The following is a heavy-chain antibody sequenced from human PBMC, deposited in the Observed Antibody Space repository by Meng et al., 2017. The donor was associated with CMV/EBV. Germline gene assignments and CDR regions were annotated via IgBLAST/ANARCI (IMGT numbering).Heavy chain of an antibody. CDR1: GYTFTDYY. V-gene: IGHV1-69-2*01. D-gene: IGHD1-7*01. CDR3: ATAGKYNWNSRWFDP. Sequence: SGYTFTDYYRHWVQQAPGKGLEWMGLVDPEDGETIYAEKFQGRVTITADTSTDTAYMELSSLRSEDTAVYYCATAGKYNWNSRWFDPWGQGTLVTVSS. CDR2: VDPEDGET. J-gene: IGHJ5*02.